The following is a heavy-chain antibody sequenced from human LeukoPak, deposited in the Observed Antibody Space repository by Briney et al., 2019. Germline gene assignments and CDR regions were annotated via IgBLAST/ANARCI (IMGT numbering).Heavy chain of an antibody. Sequence: RSGGSLRLSCAASGFTFSDYNMSWVRQAPGKGLEWVSAISGSGGSTYYADSVKGRFTISRDNSKNTLYLQMNSLRAEDTAVYYCAGGSEGVLFPSSNWFDPWGQGTLVTVSS. V-gene: IGHV3-23*01. J-gene: IGHJ5*02. CDR1: GFTFSDYN. CDR2: ISGSGGST. CDR3: AGGSEGVLFPSSNWFDP. D-gene: IGHD2-21*01.